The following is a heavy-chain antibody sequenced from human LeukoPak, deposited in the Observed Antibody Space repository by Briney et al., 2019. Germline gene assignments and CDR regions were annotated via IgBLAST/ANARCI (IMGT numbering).Heavy chain of an antibody. CDR3: ARGGFYDFWSGYYTRDVWFDP. J-gene: IGHJ5*02. CDR2: IYYSGST. Sequence: SETLSLTCTVSSGSISSHYWSWIRQPPGKGLEWIGYIYYSGSTNYNPSLKSRVTISVDTSKNQFSLKLSSVTAADTAVYYCARGGFYDFWSGYYTRDVWFDPWGQGTLVTVSS. CDR1: SGSISSHY. D-gene: IGHD3-3*01. V-gene: IGHV4-59*11.